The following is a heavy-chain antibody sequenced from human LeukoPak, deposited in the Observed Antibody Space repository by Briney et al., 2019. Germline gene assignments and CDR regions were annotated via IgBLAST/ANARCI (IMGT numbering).Heavy chain of an antibody. CDR3: ARDYYNDYEDTFDI. J-gene: IGHJ3*02. V-gene: IGHV1-18*01. D-gene: IGHD4-11*01. Sequence: ASVKVSCKASGYSFASYGISWVRQAPGRGLKWMGWVSGYDGRTNYAQNLKGRVTVTAETSTSTVYMELRSLRSDDTAIYYCARDYYNDYEDTFDIWGQGTMVTVSS. CDR2: VSGYDGRT. CDR1: GYSFASYG.